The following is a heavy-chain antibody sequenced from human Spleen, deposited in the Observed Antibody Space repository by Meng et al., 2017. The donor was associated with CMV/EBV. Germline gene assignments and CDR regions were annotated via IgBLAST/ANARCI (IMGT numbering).Heavy chain of an antibody. V-gene: IGHV4-34*09. D-gene: IGHD1-14*01. Sequence: LRLSCAVYGGSFSGYYWSWIRQPPGMGLEWIGYIYYGGSTSYNPSLQSRLTISVDTSKNQLSLKLNSVTAADTAVYYCATIRGLLITFYLESWGQGTLVTVSS. CDR2: IYYGGST. J-gene: IGHJ4*02. CDR1: GGSFSGYY. CDR3: ATIRGLLITFYLES.